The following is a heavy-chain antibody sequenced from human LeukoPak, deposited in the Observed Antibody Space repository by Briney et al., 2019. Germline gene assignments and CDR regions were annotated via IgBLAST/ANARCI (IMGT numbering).Heavy chain of an antibody. CDR2: IRYDGSNK. D-gene: IGHD3-22*01. V-gene: IGHV3-30*02. CDR3: ARASGYYYNDAFDI. Sequence: GGSLRLSCAASGFTFSSYGMHWVRQAPGKGLEWVAFIRYDGSNKYYADSVKGRFTISRDNSKNTLYLQMNSLRAEDTAVYYCARASGYYYNDAFDIWGQGTMVTVSS. CDR1: GFTFSSYG. J-gene: IGHJ3*02.